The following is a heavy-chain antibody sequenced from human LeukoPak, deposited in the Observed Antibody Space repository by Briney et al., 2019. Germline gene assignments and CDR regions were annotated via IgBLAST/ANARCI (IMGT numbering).Heavy chain of an antibody. CDR3: AREVVIFPDYYYYGMDV. CDR1: GFPFRDYY. Sequence: GGSLRLSCAASGFPFRDYYMTWTRQAPGKGLEWISYISRSGDSLYYADSVEGRFTISRDNAKNSLFLQMNSLRADDTAVYYCAREVVIFPDYYYYGMDVWGQGTTVTVSS. V-gene: IGHV3-11*01. J-gene: IGHJ6*02. CDR2: ISRSGDSL. D-gene: IGHD3-9*01.